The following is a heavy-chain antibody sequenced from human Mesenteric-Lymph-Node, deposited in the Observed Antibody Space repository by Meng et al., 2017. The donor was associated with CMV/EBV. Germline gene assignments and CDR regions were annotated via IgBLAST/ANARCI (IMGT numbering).Heavy chain of an antibody. CDR2: IKSKIDGGAI. D-gene: IGHD3-22*01. Sequence: CAASVFTFSNAWMSLVRQAPGKGLEWIGRIKSKIDGGAIDYAAPVKGRFTISRDDSKNTLYLQMNSLKTEDTAVYYCTTDPIGTFDIWGQGTVVTVSS. CDR1: VFTFSNAW. CDR3: TTDPIGTFDI. J-gene: IGHJ3*02. V-gene: IGHV3-15*01.